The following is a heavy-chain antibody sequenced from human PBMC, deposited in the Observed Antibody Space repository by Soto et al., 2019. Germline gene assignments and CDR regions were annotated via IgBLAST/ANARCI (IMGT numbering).Heavy chain of an antibody. J-gene: IGHJ4*02. CDR1: GFTFSSYG. CDR2: IWYDGSNK. V-gene: IGHV3-33*01. Sequence: QVQPVESGGGVVQPGRSLRLSCAASGFTFSSYGMHWVRQAPGKGLERVAVIWYDGSNKYYADSVKGRFTISRDNSKNTLSLQMNSLRAEDTAVYYCARDDRIAVGATGCGYWGQGTLVTVSS. CDR3: ARDDRIAVGATGCGY. D-gene: IGHD1-26*01.